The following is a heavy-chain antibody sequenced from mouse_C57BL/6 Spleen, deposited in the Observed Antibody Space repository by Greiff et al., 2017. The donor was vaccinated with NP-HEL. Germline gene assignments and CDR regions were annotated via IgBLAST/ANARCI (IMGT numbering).Heavy chain of an antibody. CDR1: GYAFSSSW. Sequence: QVQLQQSGPELVKPGASVKISCKASGYAFSSSWMNWVKQRPGKGLEWTGRIYPGDGDTNYNGKFKGKATLTADKSSSTAYMQLSSLTSEDSAVYFCARSSTTVVPYWYFDVWGTGTTVTVSS. J-gene: IGHJ1*03. V-gene: IGHV1-82*01. CDR3: ARSSTTVVPYWYFDV. D-gene: IGHD1-1*01. CDR2: IYPGDGDT.